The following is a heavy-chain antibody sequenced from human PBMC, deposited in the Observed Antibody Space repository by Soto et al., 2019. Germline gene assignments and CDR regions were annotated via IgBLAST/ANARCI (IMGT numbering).Heavy chain of an antibody. V-gene: IGHV1-46*04. D-gene: IGHD1-1*01. CDR1: GYTFTNYY. J-gene: IGHJ4*02. CDR3: ARENSAANGVLDH. CDR2: INPSARSA. Sequence: ASVKVSCKASGYTFTNYYLHWVRQAPGQGLEWVGMINPSARSASYAQKLRGRLTMDRDTSTTTVYIELSRLTSEDTAVYYCARENSAANGVLDHWGLGTLVTVSS.